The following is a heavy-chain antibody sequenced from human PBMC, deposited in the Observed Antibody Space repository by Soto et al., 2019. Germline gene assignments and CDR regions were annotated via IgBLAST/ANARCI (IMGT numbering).Heavy chain of an antibody. CDR1: GFTFSSYA. V-gene: IGHV3-23*01. D-gene: IGHD4-17*01. CDR2: ISGSGGST. CDR3: ANVRGYYGDYLDY. Sequence: EVQLLESGGGLVQPGGSLRLSCAASGFTFSSYAMSWVRQAPGKGLEWVSAISGSGGSTYYADSVKGRFTISRDNSKNTLYLQMNSLRAEDTAVYYCANVRGYYGDYLDYWGQGTLVTVSS. J-gene: IGHJ4*02.